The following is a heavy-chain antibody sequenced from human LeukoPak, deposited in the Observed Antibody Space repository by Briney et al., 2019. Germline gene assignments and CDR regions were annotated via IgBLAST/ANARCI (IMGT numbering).Heavy chain of an antibody. CDR1: GYTFTSYD. V-gene: IGHV1-8*01. CDR3: ARGRDIPNYYYYGMDV. Sequence: ASVKVSCKASGYTFTSYDINWVRQATGQGLEWMGWMNPNSGNTGYAQKFQGRVTMTRNTSTSTAYMELSSLRSEDTAVYYCARGRDIPNYYYYGMDVWGQGTTVTVSS. CDR2: MNPNSGNT. J-gene: IGHJ6*02. D-gene: IGHD2-2*02.